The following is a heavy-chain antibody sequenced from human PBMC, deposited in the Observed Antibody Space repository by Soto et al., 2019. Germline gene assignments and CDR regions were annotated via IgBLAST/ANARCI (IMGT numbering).Heavy chain of an antibody. CDR3: ARQGSGSYNAFDI. Sequence: SETLSLTCTFSGCSISSSSYYWGWIRQPPGKGLEWIGTIYYSGSTYYNPSLKSRVTISVDTSKNQFSLKLSSVTAADTAVYYCARQGSGSYNAFDIWGQGTVVTVSS. J-gene: IGHJ3*02. CDR2: IYYSGST. D-gene: IGHD1-26*01. CDR1: GCSISSSSYY. V-gene: IGHV4-39*01.